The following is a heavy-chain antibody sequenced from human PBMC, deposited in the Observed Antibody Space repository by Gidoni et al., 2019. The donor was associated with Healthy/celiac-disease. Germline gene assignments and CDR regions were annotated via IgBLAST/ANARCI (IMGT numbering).Heavy chain of an antibody. V-gene: IGHV3-48*03. CDR3: ASPVSGYFLYGMDV. CDR1: GFTFSRYE. Sequence: EVQLVESGGGLVQPGGSLRLPCAASGFTFSRYEMNWVRQAPGKGLECVSYISSSGSTIYYADSVKGRFTISRDNAKNSLYLQMNSLRAEDTAVYYCASPVSGYFLYGMDVWGQGTTVTVSS. D-gene: IGHD3-22*01. J-gene: IGHJ6*02. CDR2: ISSSGSTI.